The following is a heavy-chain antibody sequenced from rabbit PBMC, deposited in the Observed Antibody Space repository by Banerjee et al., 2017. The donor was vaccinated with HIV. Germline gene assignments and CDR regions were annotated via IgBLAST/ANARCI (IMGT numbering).Heavy chain of an antibody. CDR2: IYAGNSGST. CDR3: AKSYAGVAGYAYATFNL. V-gene: IGHV1S40*01. Sequence: QSLEESGGGLVKPGASLTLTCTASGFSFSSYWICWVRQAPGKGLEWIACIYAGNSGSTDYANWAKGRFTISKTSSTTVTLQMTSLTAADTATYFCAKSYAGVAGYAYATFNLWGPGTLVTVS. J-gene: IGHJ4*01. CDR1: GFSFSSYW. D-gene: IGHD6-1*01.